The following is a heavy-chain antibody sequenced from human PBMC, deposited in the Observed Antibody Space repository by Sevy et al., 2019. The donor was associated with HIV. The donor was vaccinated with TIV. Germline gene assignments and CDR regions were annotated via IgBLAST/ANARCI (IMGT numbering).Heavy chain of an antibody. CDR3: TAIYYCVRHLFHDFALGSRRYRDAFDL. CDR1: GDSINTIAYY. J-gene: IGHJ3*01. D-gene: IGHD3-16*02. CDR2: ISYSGSS. V-gene: IGHV4-39*01. Sequence: SETLSLTCTVSGDSINTIAYYWGWVRQPPGKGLEWIGSISYSGSSYYNPSLKSRVTISVDTSKNQFSLNLSSVTAADTGTAADTAIYYCVRHLFHDFALGSRRYRDAFDLWGQGTLVTVSS.